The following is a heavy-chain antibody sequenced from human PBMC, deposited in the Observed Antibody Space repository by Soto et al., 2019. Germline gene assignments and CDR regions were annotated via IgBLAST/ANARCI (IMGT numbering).Heavy chain of an antibody. CDR1: GGSFSGYY. CDR2: INHSGST. CDR3: ARGEIHDYGDSLTRGAWFDP. J-gene: IGHJ5*02. D-gene: IGHD4-17*01. Sequence: SETLPLTWAVYGGSFSGYYWSWIRQPPGKGLEWIGEINHSGSTNYNPSLKSRVTISVDTSKNQFSLKLSSVTAADTAVYYCARGEIHDYGDSLTRGAWFDPWGQGTLVTVSS. V-gene: IGHV4-34*01.